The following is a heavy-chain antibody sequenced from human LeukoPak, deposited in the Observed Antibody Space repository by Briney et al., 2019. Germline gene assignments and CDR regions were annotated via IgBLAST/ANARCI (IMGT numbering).Heavy chain of an antibody. Sequence: SETLPLTCTVSGGSISSSSYYWGWIRQPPGKGLEWIGSIYYSGSTYYNPSLKSRVTISVDTSKNQFSLKLSSVTAADTAVYYCARHVRDGYNFKWFDPWGQGTLVTVSS. CDR2: IYYSGST. D-gene: IGHD5-24*01. J-gene: IGHJ5*02. CDR1: GGSISSSSYY. CDR3: ARHVRDGYNFKWFDP. V-gene: IGHV4-39*01.